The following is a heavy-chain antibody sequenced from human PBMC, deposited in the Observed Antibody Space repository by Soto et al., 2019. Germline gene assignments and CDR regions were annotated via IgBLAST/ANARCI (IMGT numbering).Heavy chain of an antibody. D-gene: IGHD4-17*01. J-gene: IGHJ4*02. CDR2: INPKSGNT. CDR1: GYTFTNYD. CDR3: VRVYGEIDY. V-gene: IGHV1-8*01. Sequence: QVQLVQSGAEVKKPGASVKVSCKASGYTFTNYDINWVRQATGQGLEWMGWINPKSGNTGYAQQFQGRVFMTRSTSISTAYMELSSLRSEDTAVYYCVRVYGEIDYWGQGTLVTVSS.